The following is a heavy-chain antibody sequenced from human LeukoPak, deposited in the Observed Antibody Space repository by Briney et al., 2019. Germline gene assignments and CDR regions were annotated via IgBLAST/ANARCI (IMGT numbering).Heavy chain of an antibody. CDR3: AKPYCSGYSCYYYYGMDV. D-gene: IGHD2-15*01. Sequence: GGPVRLSCAASGFSFSSYGMHWVRQAPGKGLEWVAVISYDGSNKYYADSVKGRFTISRDNSKNTLYLQMNSLRAEDTAVYYCAKPYCSGYSCYYYYGMDVWGQGTTVTVSS. V-gene: IGHV3-30*18. J-gene: IGHJ6*02. CDR1: GFSFSSYG. CDR2: ISYDGSNK.